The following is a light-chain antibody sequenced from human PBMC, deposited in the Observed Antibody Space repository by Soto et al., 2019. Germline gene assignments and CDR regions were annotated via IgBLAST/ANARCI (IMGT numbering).Light chain of an antibody. V-gene: IGKV1-27*01. Sequence: DIQMTQSPSSLSASVGDRVTITCRARQGISNYLAWYQQKPGKVPKLLIYAASTLQSGVPSRFSGSGSGTDFTLTISSLQPEDVATYYWQKYNSAPPFTFGPGTKVDIK. J-gene: IGKJ3*01. CDR1: QGISNY. CDR3: QKYNSAPPFT. CDR2: AAS.